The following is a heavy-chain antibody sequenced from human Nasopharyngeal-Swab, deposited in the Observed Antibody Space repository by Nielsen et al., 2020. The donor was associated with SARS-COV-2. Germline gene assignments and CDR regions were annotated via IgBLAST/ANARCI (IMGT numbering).Heavy chain of an antibody. J-gene: IGHJ4*02. CDR3: ARGDGMAAAGNRVGRFDY. CDR1: GGSFSGYY. Sequence: SETLSLTCAVYGGSFSGYYWSWIRQPPGKGLEWIGEINHSGSTNYNPSLKSRVTISVDTSKNQFSLKLSSVTAADTAVYYCARGDGMAAAGNRVGRFDYWGQGTLVTVSS. CDR2: INHSGST. D-gene: IGHD6-13*01. V-gene: IGHV4-34*01.